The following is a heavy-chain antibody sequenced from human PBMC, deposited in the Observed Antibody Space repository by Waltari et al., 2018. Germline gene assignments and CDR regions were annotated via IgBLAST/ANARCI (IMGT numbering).Heavy chain of an antibody. CDR2: LYYSGNP. V-gene: IGHV4-39*01. D-gene: IGHD2-21*02. CDR3: ARHQDWVVVSATWFDP. J-gene: IGHJ5*02. CDR1: GGSISRTNYY. Sequence: QLRLQESGPGLVKPSDTLSLTCTVSGGSISRTNYYWGWIRQPPGTGLEWIGSLYYSGNPYYNPSLKSRVTMSADTSKNQFSLKLSAVTAADTAVYYCARHQDWVVVSATWFDPWGQGTLVTVSS.